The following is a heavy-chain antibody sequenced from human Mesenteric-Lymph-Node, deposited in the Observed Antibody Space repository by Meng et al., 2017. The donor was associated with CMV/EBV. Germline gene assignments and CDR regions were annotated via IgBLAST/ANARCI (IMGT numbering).Heavy chain of an antibody. Sequence: VSGGSISSGGYYWIWIRQHPGTGLEWIGYIYYSGTTYYNPSLKSRITISVDTSKNQFSLKLSSVTAADTAVYYCARRADSSGRGFDYWGQGTLVTVSS. CDR2: IYYSGTT. J-gene: IGHJ4*02. CDR1: GGSISSGGYY. D-gene: IGHD3-22*01. CDR3: ARRADSSGRGFDY. V-gene: IGHV4-31*02.